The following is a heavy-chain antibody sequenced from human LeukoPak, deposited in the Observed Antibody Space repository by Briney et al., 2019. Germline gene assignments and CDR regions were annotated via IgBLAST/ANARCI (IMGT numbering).Heavy chain of an antibody. D-gene: IGHD3-10*01. CDR2: IYHSGST. CDR1: GYSISSGYY. Sequence: PSETLSLTCAVSGYSISSGYYWGWIRQPPGKGLEWIGSIYHSGSTYYNPSLKSRVTISVDTSMNQFSLKLSSVTAADTAVYYCARHVTTMVRGVILINWFDPWGQGTLVTVSS. V-gene: IGHV4-38-2*01. J-gene: IGHJ5*02. CDR3: ARHVTTMVRGVILINWFDP.